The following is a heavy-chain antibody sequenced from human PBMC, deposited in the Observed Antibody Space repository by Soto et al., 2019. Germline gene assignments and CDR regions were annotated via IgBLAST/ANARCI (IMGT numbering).Heavy chain of an antibody. CDR2: ISYDGSNK. D-gene: IGHD6-13*01. V-gene: IGHV3-30*18. CDR1: GFTFSDYA. Sequence: QVQLVESGGGVVQPGRSLRLSCAASGFTFSDYATHWVRQAPGKGLEWVALISYDGSNKYYVDSVKGRFTISRDNSKNTLYLQMNSLRTEDTTVYYCAKSRSGSSRSQGKDVWGQGTTVTVSS. CDR3: AKSRSGSSRSQGKDV. J-gene: IGHJ6*02.